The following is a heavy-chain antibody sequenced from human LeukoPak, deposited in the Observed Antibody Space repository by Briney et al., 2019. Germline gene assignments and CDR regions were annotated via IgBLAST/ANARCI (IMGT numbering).Heavy chain of an antibody. V-gene: IGHV3-30*03. CDR3: APNYYDSSGYYLNYGMDV. Sequence: GGSLRLSCAASGFTFSSYGMHWVRQAPGKGLEWVAVISYDGSNKYYADSVKGRFTISRDNSKNTLYLQMNSLRAEDTAVYYCAPNYYDSSGYYLNYGMDVWGQGTTVTVSS. CDR1: GFTFSSYG. J-gene: IGHJ6*02. D-gene: IGHD3-22*01. CDR2: ISYDGSNK.